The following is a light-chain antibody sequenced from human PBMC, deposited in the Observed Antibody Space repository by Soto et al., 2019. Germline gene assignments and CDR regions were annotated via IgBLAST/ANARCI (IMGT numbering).Light chain of an antibody. CDR3: SSYTSSSTPYV. CDR1: SSDVGGYNY. Sequence: QSVLTQPASLCGSPGQSITISCTGTSSDVGGYNYVSWYQQHPGKAPKLMIYDVSNRPSGVSNRFSGSKSGNTASLTISGLQAEDEADYYCSSYTSSSTPYVFGTGTKVTVL. V-gene: IGLV2-14*01. CDR2: DVS. J-gene: IGLJ1*01.